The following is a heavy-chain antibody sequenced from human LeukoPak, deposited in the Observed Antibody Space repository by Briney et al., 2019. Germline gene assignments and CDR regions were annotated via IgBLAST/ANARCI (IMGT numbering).Heavy chain of an antibody. CDR2: IKKDGSQS. Sequence: PGGCLRLSWSASGYGFDFYWMSWDRQAPGEGLGWVASIKKDGSQSYYVDSVQGRFTICRDNAQDSLYLQMNSLRVEDTAMYYCARARAIRGYYFDYWGQGTLVTVSS. CDR3: ARARAIRGYYFDY. J-gene: IGHJ4*02. D-gene: IGHD2-21*01. CDR1: GYGFDFYW. V-gene: IGHV3-7*01.